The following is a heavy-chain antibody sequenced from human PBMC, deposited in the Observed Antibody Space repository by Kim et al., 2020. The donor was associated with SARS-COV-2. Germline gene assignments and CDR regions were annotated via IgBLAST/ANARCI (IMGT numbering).Heavy chain of an antibody. J-gene: IGHJ4*02. Sequence: GGSLRLSCAASGFTFSTQAMHWVRQAPGKGLEWLSFIWFDGSNIYYADSVKGRFTISRDNSKNTLYLQMNNLRAEDTAVYFCARDKSKGRYFDYWGQGTLVTVSS. V-gene: IGHV3-33*01. CDR3: ARDKSKGRYFDY. CDR2: IWFDGSNI. D-gene: IGHD1-20*01. CDR1: GFTFSTQA.